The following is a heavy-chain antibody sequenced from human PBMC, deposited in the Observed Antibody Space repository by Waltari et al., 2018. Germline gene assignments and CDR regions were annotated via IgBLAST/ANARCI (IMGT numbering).Heavy chain of an antibody. V-gene: IGHV1-24*01. CDR1: GYTLTELP. Sequence: QVQLVQSGAEVKKPGASGKVSCKVSGYTLTELPIPWLRQAPGKGLEWRGGFDPEDGETIYAQKFKGRVTMTEDTSTDTAYMELSSLRSEDTAVYYCATVRDDSSGHSTPFDYWGQGTLVTVSS. D-gene: IGHD3-22*01. CDR2: FDPEDGET. J-gene: IGHJ4*02. CDR3: ATVRDDSSGHSTPFDY.